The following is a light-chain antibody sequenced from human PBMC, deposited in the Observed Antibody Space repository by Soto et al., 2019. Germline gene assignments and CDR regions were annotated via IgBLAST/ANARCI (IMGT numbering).Light chain of an antibody. CDR2: SNN. CDR1: SSNIGSNT. Sequence: QSVLTQPTSASGTPGQRVTVSCCGSSSNIGSNTVNWNQQLPGTAPKLLIYSNNQRPSGVPDRFSGSKSGTSASLAISGLQSEDEADYYCAAWADSLNGVVFGGGTKLTVL. V-gene: IGLV1-44*01. CDR3: AAWADSLNGVV. J-gene: IGLJ2*01.